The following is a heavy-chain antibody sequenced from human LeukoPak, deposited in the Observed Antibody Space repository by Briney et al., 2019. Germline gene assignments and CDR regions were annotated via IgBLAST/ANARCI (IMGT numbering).Heavy chain of an antibody. V-gene: IGHV5-51*01. J-gene: IGHJ3*02. CDR2: IYPGDSDT. D-gene: IGHD4-17*01. CDR1: GYTFTNCW. Sequence: GESLKISCKGSGYTFTNCWIGWVRQMPGKGLEWMGIIYPGDSDTRYSPSFQGQVTISADKSINTAYLQWSSLKASDTAMYYCARLGGMTTVTSYAFDIWGQGTMVTVSS. CDR3: ARLGGMTTVTSYAFDI.